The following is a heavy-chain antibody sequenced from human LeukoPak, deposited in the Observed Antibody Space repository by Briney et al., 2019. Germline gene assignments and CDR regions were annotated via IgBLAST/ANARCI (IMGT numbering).Heavy chain of an antibody. D-gene: IGHD3-22*01. Sequence: SETLSLTCTVSGGSISSGGYYWSWIRQHPGKGLEWIGYIYYSGSTYYNPSLKSRVTISVDTSKNQFSLKLSSVTAADTAVYYCARDGNYYDSSGHYGTLYGMDVWGQGTTVTVSS. J-gene: IGHJ6*02. CDR3: ARDGNYYDSSGHYGTLYGMDV. CDR2: IYYSGST. V-gene: IGHV4-31*03. CDR1: GGSISSGGYY.